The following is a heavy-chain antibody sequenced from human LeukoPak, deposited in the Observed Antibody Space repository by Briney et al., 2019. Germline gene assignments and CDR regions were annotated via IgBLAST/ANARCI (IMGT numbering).Heavy chain of an antibody. CDR1: GGSISSSSYY. V-gene: IGHV4-39*07. Sequence: SETLSLTCTVSGGSISSSSYYWGWIRQPPGKGLEWIGSIYYSGSTYYNPSLKSRVTISVDTSKNQFSLKLSSVTAADTAVYYCARVSVWRSSLSNGMDVWGQGTTVTVSS. J-gene: IGHJ6*02. CDR3: ARVSVWRSSLSNGMDV. CDR2: IYYSGST. D-gene: IGHD2-8*01.